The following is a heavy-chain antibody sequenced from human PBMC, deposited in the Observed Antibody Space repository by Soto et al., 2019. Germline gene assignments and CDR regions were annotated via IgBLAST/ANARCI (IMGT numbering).Heavy chain of an antibody. Sequence: SETLSLTCTLSGGSVRAPDWWSWVRQSPDKGLEWIAEVHISGHSNYNPSLRSRVSVSIDSSKNQFYLNLNSVTAADTAIYYCARVRQGCSANNCYFDPWGQGTQVTVSS. D-gene: IGHD1-1*01. CDR3: ARVRQGCSANNCYFDP. V-gene: IGHV4-4*02. CDR1: GGSVRAPDW. CDR2: VHISGHS. J-gene: IGHJ5*01.